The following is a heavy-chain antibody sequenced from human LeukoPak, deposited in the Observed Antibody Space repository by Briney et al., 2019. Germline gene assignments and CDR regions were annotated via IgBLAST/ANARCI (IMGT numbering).Heavy chain of an antibody. CDR1: GFTFSSYA. Sequence: GGSLRLSCAASGFTFSSYAMSWVRQAPGKGLEWVSAISGSGGSTYYADSVKGRFTISRDNAKNSLYLQMNSLRAEDTAVYYCVKDRGGSPFYGMDVWGQGTTVTVSS. D-gene: IGHD1-26*01. J-gene: IGHJ6*02. CDR2: ISGSGGST. CDR3: VKDRGGSPFYGMDV. V-gene: IGHV3-23*01.